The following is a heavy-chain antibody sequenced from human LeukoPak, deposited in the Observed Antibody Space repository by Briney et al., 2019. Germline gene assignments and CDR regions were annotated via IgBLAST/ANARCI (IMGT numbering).Heavy chain of an antibody. V-gene: IGHV3-30-3*01. CDR1: RFTFSDYA. CDR2: ISYDGSNK. J-gene: IGHJ4*02. CDR3: ASNYFDDSGYYWGFDY. Sequence: PGGSLRLSCAASRFTFSDYAMHWVRQAPGKGLEWVAVISYDGSNKYYADSVKGRFTISRDNSKNMLYLQMNSLRAEDTAMYYCASNYFDDSGYYWGFDYWGQGTLVTVSS. D-gene: IGHD3-22*01.